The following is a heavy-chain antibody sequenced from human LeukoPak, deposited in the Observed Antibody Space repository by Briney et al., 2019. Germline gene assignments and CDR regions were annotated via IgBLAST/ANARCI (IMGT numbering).Heavy chain of an antibody. D-gene: IGHD3-22*01. Sequence: PSGTLSLTCAVSGGSISSSNWWSWVRQPPGKGLEWIGEIYHSGSTNYNPSLKSRVTISVDKSKNQFSLKLSSVTAADTAVYYCASYYYDSSGYRIDAFDIWGQGTMVTVSS. CDR3: ASYYYDSSGYRIDAFDI. V-gene: IGHV4-4*02. CDR1: GGSISSSNW. CDR2: IYHSGST. J-gene: IGHJ3*02.